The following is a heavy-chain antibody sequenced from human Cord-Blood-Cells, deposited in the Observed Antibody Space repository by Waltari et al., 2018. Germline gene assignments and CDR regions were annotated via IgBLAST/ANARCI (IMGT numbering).Heavy chain of an antibody. Sequence: QMQLVQSGAEVKKPGSSVKVSCKASGGTFSSYAISWVRQAPGQGLEWMGGIIPIFGTANYAQKFQGRVTITADESTSTAYMELSSLRSEDTAVYYCARESTTVVTLTTEDAFDIWGQGTMVTVSS. J-gene: IGHJ3*02. CDR2: IIPIFGTA. CDR1: GGTFSSYA. V-gene: IGHV1-69*01. D-gene: IGHD4-17*01. CDR3: ARESTTVVTLTTEDAFDI.